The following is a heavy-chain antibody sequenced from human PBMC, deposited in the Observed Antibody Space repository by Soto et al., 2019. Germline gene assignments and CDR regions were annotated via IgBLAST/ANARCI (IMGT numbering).Heavy chain of an antibody. CDR2: INPSGGST. CDR1: GYTFTSYY. Sequence: ALVKVSCKASGYTFTSYYMHWVRQAPGQGLEWMGIINPSGGSTSYAQKFQGRVTMTRDTSTSTVYMELSSLRSEDTAVYYCARDRPPGIAADRNYYYYGMDVWGQGTTVTVSS. J-gene: IGHJ6*02. V-gene: IGHV1-46*01. D-gene: IGHD6-13*01. CDR3: ARDRPPGIAADRNYYYYGMDV.